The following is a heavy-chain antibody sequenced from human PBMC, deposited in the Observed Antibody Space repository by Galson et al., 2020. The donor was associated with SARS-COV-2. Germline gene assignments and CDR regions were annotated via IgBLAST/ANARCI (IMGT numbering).Heavy chain of an antibody. V-gene: IGHV3-7*01. CDR3: TREGWQGGY. D-gene: IGHD6-19*01. CDR1: GFTFEDYW. Sequence: GGSLRLSCVVSGFTFEDYWMSWVRQAPGKGLEWVANIRGDGSEENYVDSVKGRFSISRDNAVNSLYLQMNSLRVEDTAVYYCTREGWQGGYWGQGTRVTVS. CDR2: IRGDGSEE. J-gene: IGHJ4*02.